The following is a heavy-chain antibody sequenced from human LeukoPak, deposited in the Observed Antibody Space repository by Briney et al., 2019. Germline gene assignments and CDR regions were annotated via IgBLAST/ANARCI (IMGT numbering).Heavy chain of an antibody. D-gene: IGHD3-10*01. CDR1: GGSFSGYY. V-gene: IGHV4-59*10. J-gene: IGHJ4*02. Sequence: PSETLSLTCAVYGGSFSGYYWSWIRQPAGKGLEWIGRIYTSGSTNYNPSLKSRVTMSVDTSKKQFSLKLSSVTAADTAVYYCTYGSGSLNYWGQGTLVTVSS. CDR3: TYGSGSLNY. CDR2: IYTSGST.